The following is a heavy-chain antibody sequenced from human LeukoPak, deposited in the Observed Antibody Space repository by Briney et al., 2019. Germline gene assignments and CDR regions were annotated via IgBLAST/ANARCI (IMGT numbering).Heavy chain of an antibody. CDR2: IASDGGAK. V-gene: IGHV3-30*03. Sequence: GGSLRLSCVASGFSFSNHGMHWVRQAPGKGLEWVSVIASDGGAKFYADSVKGRFTLSRDNPKNMFFLQMNLLTVEDTAIYYCAREATWGQWYFDHWGQGTPVAVSS. CDR1: GFSFSNHG. CDR3: AREATWGQWYFDH. D-gene: IGHD6-19*01. J-gene: IGHJ4*02.